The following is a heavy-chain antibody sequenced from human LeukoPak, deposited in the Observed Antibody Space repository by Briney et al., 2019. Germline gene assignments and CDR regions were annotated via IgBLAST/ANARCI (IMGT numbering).Heavy chain of an antibody. CDR1: GYTFTSYA. D-gene: IGHD3-22*01. Sequence: APVKVSCKASGYTFTSYAMHWVRQAPGQRLEWMGWINAGNGNTKYSQKFQGRVTITRDTSASTAYMELSSLRSEDTAVYYCARASRDYDSSGYDYWGQGTLVTVSS. J-gene: IGHJ4*02. CDR2: INAGNGNT. CDR3: ARASRDYDSSGYDY. V-gene: IGHV1-3*01.